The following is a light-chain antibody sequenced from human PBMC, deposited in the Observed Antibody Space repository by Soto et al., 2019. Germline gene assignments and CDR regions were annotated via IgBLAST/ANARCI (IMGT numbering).Light chain of an antibody. CDR2: DAS. CDR1: QSISSW. J-gene: IGKJ2*01. CDR3: QQYKSYSPTMYT. V-gene: IGKV1-5*01. Sequence: DIQMTQSPSTLSASVGDRVTITCRASQSISSWLAWYQQKPGKAPKLLIYDASSLESGVPSRFSGSGSGTEFTLTISSLQPDDFANYYCQQYKSYSPTMYTFGQGTKLEIK.